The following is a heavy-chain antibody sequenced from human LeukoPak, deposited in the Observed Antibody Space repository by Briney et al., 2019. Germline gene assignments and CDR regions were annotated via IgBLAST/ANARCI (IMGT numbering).Heavy chain of an antibody. CDR1: GYTFTGYY. D-gene: IGHD3-22*01. CDR3: ARWGKYYYDSSGYYY. Sequence: SVKVSCTASGYTFTGYYMHWVRQAPGQGLEWMGWIHPNSGGTKYAQRLQGRVTVTRDTSISTVYMELSRLRSDDTAVYYCARWGKYYYDSSGYYYWGQGTLVSVSS. V-gene: IGHV1-2*02. CDR2: IHPNSGGT. J-gene: IGHJ4*02.